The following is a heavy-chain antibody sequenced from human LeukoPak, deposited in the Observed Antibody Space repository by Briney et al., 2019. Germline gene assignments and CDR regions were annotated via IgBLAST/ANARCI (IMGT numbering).Heavy chain of an antibody. Sequence: GASVKVSCKASGYTFTSYGISWVRQAPGQGLEWMGWISAYNGNTNYAQKLQGRVTMTTDTSTSTAYMELRSLRSDDTAVYYCARDPREYSSSWYAGDYWGQGTLVTVSS. D-gene: IGHD6-13*01. J-gene: IGHJ4*02. CDR1: GYTFTSYG. CDR3: ARDPREYSSSWYAGDY. CDR2: ISAYNGNT. V-gene: IGHV1-18*01.